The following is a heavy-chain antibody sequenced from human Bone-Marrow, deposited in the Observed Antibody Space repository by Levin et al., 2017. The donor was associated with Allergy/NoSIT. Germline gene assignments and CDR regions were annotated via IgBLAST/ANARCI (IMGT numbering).Heavy chain of an antibody. V-gene: IGHV5-51*01. CDR1: GPSFINYW. J-gene: IGHJ4*02. CDR3: ARRIYSTGRYDYFDQ. D-gene: IGHD6-13*01. CDR2: IFPVDSDV. Sequence: GESLKISCKGSGPSFINYWIAWVRLMPGKGLEWMGIIFPVDSDVRYGPSFQGQVTISADKSISTVYLQWNSLKASDTAIYYCARRIYSTGRYDYFDQWGQGTLVTVSS.